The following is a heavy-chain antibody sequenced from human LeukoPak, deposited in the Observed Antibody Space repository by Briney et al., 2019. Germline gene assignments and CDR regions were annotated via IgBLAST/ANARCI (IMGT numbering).Heavy chain of an antibody. CDR2: INHSGST. CDR3: ARDSRDYYFDY. J-gene: IGHJ4*02. D-gene: IGHD6-13*01. Sequence: SETLSLTCAVYGGSFSGYYWSWIRQPPGKGLEWIGEINHSGSTNYNPSLKSRVTISVDTSKNQFSLKLSSVTAADTAVYYCARDSRDYYFDYWGQGTLVTVSS. CDR1: GGSFSGYY. V-gene: IGHV4-34*01.